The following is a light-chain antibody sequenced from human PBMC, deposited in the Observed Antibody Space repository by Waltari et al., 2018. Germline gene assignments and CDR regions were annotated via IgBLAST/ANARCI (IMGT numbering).Light chain of an antibody. CDR2: GKD. CDR3: SSRNGRANQVV. CDR1: RLRTPY. V-gene: IGLV3-19*01. J-gene: IGLJ3*02. Sequence: SSELTQDPAVSVALGQTVRITCPGHRLRTPYASWYQLKPGQAPVLVIYGKDKRPSGIPDRISGYSSGATSSLTITGAQAEDEADYYCSSRNGRANQVVFAGGTKVTVL.